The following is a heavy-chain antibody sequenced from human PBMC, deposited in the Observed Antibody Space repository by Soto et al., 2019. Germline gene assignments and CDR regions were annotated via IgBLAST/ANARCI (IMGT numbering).Heavy chain of an antibody. J-gene: IGHJ4*02. V-gene: IGHV3-21*01. D-gene: IGHD2-2*01. CDR2: ISSSSSYI. CDR1: GFTFSSYS. CDR3: ARPAPIVLVPAAMYFDY. Sequence: GGSLRLSCAASGFTFSSYSTNWVRQAPGKGLEWVSSISSSSSYIYYADSVKGRFTISRDNAKNSLYLQMNSLRAEDTAVYYCARPAPIVLVPAAMYFDYWGQGTLVTVSS.